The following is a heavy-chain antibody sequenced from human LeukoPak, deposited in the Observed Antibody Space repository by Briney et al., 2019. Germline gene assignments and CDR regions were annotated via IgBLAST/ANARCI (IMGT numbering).Heavy chain of an antibody. CDR3: VRDGEGVAISVNYWFNP. V-gene: IGHV1-8*01. CDR1: GSTFTNYD. Sequence: PVASVKVSCKASGSTFTNYDINWVRQATGQGLEWIGWMNPRNGNTGYAQKFQGRVTMTRDTSISTAYMELRSLRSEDTAVYYCVRDGEGVAISVNYWFNPWGQGTLVTVSS. D-gene: IGHD3-10*01. CDR2: MNPRNGNT. J-gene: IGHJ5*02.